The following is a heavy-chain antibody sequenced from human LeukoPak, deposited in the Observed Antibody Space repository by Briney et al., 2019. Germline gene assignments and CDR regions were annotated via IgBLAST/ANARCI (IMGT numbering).Heavy chain of an antibody. Sequence: ASVKVSCKASGYTFTSYYMHWVRQAPGQGLEWMGIINPSGGSTSYAQKFQGRVTMTRDMSTSTVYMELSSLRSEDTAVYYCARGRVTVVRGVKKDSWFDPWAREPWSPSPQ. CDR3: ARGRVTVVRGVKKDSWFDP. D-gene: IGHD3-10*01. V-gene: IGHV1-46*01. CDR2: INPSGGST. J-gene: IGHJ5*02. CDR1: GYTFTSYY.